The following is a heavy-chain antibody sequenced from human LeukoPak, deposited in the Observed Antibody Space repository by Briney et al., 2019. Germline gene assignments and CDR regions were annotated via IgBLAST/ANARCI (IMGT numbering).Heavy chain of an antibody. D-gene: IGHD6-13*01. V-gene: IGHV3-69-1*02. J-gene: IGHJ4*02. Sequence: GGSLRLSCAASGFTFSSYSMNWVRQAPGKGLEWVSSITSSSTIYYAESVKGRFTISRDNAKNSLYLQMNSLRAEDTAVYYCASAAGTAGDFDYWGQGTLVTVSS. CDR1: GFTFSSYS. CDR2: ITSSSTI. CDR3: ASAAGTAGDFDY.